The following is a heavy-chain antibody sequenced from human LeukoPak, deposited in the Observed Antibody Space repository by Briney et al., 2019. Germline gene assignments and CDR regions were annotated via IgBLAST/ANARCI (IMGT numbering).Heavy chain of an antibody. CDR3: ARGGIPGLYSYYFDY. Sequence: SETLSLTCTVSDFSLSRGYYWSWIRQPPGKGLEWVGYIYYSGSTNYNPSVTSRVTISVDTSKNQSSLKLSSVSAADTAVYYCARGGIPGLYSYYFDYWGQGTLVTVSS. J-gene: IGHJ4*02. CDR2: IYYSGST. CDR1: DFSLSRGYY. D-gene: IGHD5-18*01. V-gene: IGHV4-61*01.